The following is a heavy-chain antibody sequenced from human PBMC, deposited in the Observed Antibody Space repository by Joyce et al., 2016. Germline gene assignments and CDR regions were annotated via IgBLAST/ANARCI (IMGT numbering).Heavy chain of an antibody. Sequence: EVQLVESGGGLVQPGGSLRLSCAPSGFSFSGYWIHWFGQAPGKGLVGVSRINTDGSSTRFADSVKGRFTISRDNAKNTLYLQMNSLRAEDTAVYYCVRGISARPGGPNWFDPWGQGTLVTVSS. J-gene: IGHJ5*02. CDR3: VRGISARPGGPNWFDP. CDR2: INTDGSST. CDR1: GFSFSGYW. D-gene: IGHD6-6*01. V-gene: IGHV3-74*01.